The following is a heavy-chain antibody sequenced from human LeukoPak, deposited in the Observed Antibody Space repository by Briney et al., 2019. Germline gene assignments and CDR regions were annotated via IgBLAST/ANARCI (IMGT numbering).Heavy chain of an antibody. V-gene: IGHV1-2*02. J-gene: IGHJ3*02. CDR2: INPNSGGT. D-gene: IGHD3-22*01. CDR3: ARVQKLGITMTLSI. Sequence: GASVKVSCKASGYTFTGYYMHWVRQAPGQGLEWMGWINPNSGGTNYAQKFQGRVTMTRDTSISTAYMELSRLRSDDTAVYYCARVQKLGITMTLSIRGQGTMVTVSS. CDR1: GYTFTGYY.